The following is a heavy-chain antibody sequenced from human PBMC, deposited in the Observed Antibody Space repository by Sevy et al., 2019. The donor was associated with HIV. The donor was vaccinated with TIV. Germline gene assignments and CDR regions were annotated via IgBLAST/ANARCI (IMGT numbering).Heavy chain of an antibody. CDR3: ATSTMVRGVRD. V-gene: IGHV4-59*01. CDR2: IYYSGST. D-gene: IGHD3-10*01. Sequence: SETLSLTCTVSGGSISSYYWSWIRQPPGKGLEWIGYIYYSGSTNYNPSLKSRVTISVDTSKNQFSLKLSSVTAADTAVYYCATSTMVRGVRDWGQGTLVTVSS. J-gene: IGHJ4*02. CDR1: GGSISSYY.